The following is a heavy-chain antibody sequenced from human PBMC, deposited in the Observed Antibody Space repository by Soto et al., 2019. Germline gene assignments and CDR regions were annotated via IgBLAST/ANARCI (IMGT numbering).Heavy chain of an antibody. CDR1: GFTFSSYA. V-gene: IGHV3-30-3*01. D-gene: IGHD6-6*01. CDR2: ISYDGSNK. Sequence: PGGSLRLSCAASGFTFSSYAMHWVRQAPGKGLEWVAVISYDGSNKYYADSVKGRFTISRDNSKNTLYLQMNSLRAEDTAVYYCAVDSSSPHPYYYYGMDVWGQGTTVTVSS. CDR3: AVDSSSPHPYYYYGMDV. J-gene: IGHJ6*02.